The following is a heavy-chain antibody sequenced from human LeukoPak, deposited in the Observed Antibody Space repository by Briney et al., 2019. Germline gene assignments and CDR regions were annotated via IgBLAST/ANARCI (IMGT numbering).Heavy chain of an antibody. D-gene: IGHD3-3*01. CDR1: GFTFSSYS. J-gene: IGHJ4*02. V-gene: IGHV3-33*06. CDR3: AKDREPYYDFWSGYCFDY. CDR2: IWYDGSNK. Sequence: GGSLRLSCAASGFTFSSYSMNWVRQAPGKGLEWVAVIWYDGSNKYYADSVKGRFTISRDNSKNTLYLQMNSLRAEDTAVYYCAKDREPYYDFWSGYCFDYWGQGTLVTVSS.